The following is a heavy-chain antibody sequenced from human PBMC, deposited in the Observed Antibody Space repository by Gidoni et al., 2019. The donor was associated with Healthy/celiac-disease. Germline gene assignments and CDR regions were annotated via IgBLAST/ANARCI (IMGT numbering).Heavy chain of an antibody. CDR2: SYYSGST. Sequence: GGSISSSSYYWGWIRQPPGKGLEWIGTSYYSGSTYYNPSVKRRVTISVDTSKNQFSLKLSSVTAADTAVYYCARRGKRDTAMTIDYWGQGTLVTVSS. CDR3: ARRGKRDTAMTIDY. J-gene: IGHJ4*02. D-gene: IGHD5-18*01. V-gene: IGHV4-39*01. CDR1: GGSISSSSYY.